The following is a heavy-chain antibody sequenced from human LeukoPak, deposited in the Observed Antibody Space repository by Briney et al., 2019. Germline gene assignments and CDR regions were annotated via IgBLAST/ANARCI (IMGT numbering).Heavy chain of an antibody. V-gene: IGHV3-64D*06. CDR3: VKGRCSGSSCYGGDY. CDR2: ITSNGGST. D-gene: IGHD2-2*01. J-gene: IGHJ4*02. Sequence: GGSLRLSCSASGFTFSSYAMNWVRQAPGKGLEYVLAITSNGGSTYYADSVKGRFTISRDNSKNTLYLQMSSLRAEDTAVYYCVKGRCSGSSCYGGDYWGQGTLVTVSS. CDR1: GFTFSSYA.